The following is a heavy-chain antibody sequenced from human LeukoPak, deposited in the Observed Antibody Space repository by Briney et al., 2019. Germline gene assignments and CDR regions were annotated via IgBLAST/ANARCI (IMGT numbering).Heavy chain of an antibody. J-gene: IGHJ6*03. CDR3: ARGGYGHNMDV. D-gene: IGHD3-10*01. V-gene: IGHV3-74*01. CDR1: GFIFSNYY. Sequence: GGSLRLSCVGSGFIFSNYYMYWVRQAPGKGLVWVSRIKNAGSDTIYAGSVKGRFTISRDNAKNTVYLQMNSLRAEDTAVYYCARGGYGHNMDVWGEGTTVTVSS. CDR2: IKNAGSDT.